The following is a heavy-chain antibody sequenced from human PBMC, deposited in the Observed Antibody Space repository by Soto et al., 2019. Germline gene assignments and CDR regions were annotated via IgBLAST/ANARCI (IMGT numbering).Heavy chain of an antibody. CDR3: ARGRALLLWFGENAIDI. CDR2: IYYSGST. CDR1: GGSISSGGYY. D-gene: IGHD3-10*01. J-gene: IGHJ3*02. V-gene: IGHV4-31*03. Sequence: SETLSLTCTVSGGSISSGGYYWSWIRQHPGKGLEWIGYIYYSGSTYYNPSLKSRVTISVDTSKNQFSLKLSSVTAADTAVYYCARGRALLLWFGENAIDIWGQGTMVTVSS.